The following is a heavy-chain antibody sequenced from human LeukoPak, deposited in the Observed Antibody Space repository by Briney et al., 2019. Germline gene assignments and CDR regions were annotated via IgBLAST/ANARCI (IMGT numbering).Heavy chain of an antibody. CDR1: GGSFSGYY. CDR2: INHSGST. V-gene: IGHV4-34*01. D-gene: IGHD3-10*01. CDR3: ARGGGSRRIITMVLGARRDAFDI. Sequence: SETLSLTCAVYGGSFSGYYWSWIRPPPGKGLEWIGEINHSGSTNSNPSLKSRVTIAVDTSKNQFSLKLSSVTAADAAVYYCARGGGSRRIITMVLGARRDAFDIWGQGTMVTVSS. J-gene: IGHJ3*02.